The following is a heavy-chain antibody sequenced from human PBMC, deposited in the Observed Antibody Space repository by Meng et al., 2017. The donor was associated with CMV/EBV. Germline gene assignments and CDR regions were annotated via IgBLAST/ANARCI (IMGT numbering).Heavy chain of an antibody. Sequence: GESLKISCAASGFTFSSYAIHWVRQAPGKGLEWVAVISYDGSNKYYADSVKGRFTISRDNSKNTLYLQMNSLRAEDTAVYYCARGYGSGSYRYLWGQGTLVTVSS. J-gene: IGHJ4*02. D-gene: IGHD3-10*01. CDR1: GFTFSSYA. CDR3: ARGYGSGSYRYL. CDR2: ISYDGSNK. V-gene: IGHV3-30*04.